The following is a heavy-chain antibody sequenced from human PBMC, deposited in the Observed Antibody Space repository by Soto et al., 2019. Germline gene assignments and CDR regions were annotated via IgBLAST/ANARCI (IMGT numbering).Heavy chain of an antibody. V-gene: IGHV3-33*01. CDR1: GFTFSSYA. J-gene: IGHJ4*02. CDR3: ASAQSSGNYYSDY. CDR2: IWYDGTNK. Sequence: QVQLVESGGGVVQPGRSLRLSCAASGFTFSSYAMHWVRQAPGKGLEWVAVIWYDGTNKYYADSVKGRFTISRDNSKNKLYLQMHSLRAEDTAVYYCASAQSSGNYYSDYWGQGTLVTVAS. D-gene: IGHD1-26*01.